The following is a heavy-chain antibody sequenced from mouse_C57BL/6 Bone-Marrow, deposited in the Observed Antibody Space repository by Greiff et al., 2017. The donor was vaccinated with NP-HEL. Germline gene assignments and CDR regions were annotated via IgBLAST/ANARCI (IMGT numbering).Heavy chain of an antibody. CDR3: ARGDYGNWYYFDY. CDR2: IYPSSGNT. CDR1: GYTFTSYG. D-gene: IGHD2-1*01. V-gene: IGHV1-81*01. Sequence: QVQLQQSGAELARPGASVKLSCKASGYTFTSYGISWVKQRTGQGLEWIGEIYPSSGNTYYNEKFKGKATLTAYKSSSTAYMELRSLTSEDSAVYFCARGDYGNWYYFDYWGQGTTLTVSS. J-gene: IGHJ2*01.